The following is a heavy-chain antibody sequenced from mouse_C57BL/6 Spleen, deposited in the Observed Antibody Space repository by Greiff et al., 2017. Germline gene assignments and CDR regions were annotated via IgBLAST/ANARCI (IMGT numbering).Heavy chain of an antibody. Sequence: VQLKESGPELVKPGASVRISCKASGYSFTGYYMNWVKQSPEKSLEWIGEINPSTGGTTYNQKFKAKDTLTVDKSSSTAYMQLKSLTSEDSAVYYCARRAMDYWGQGTSVTVSS. CDR1: GYSFTGYY. V-gene: IGHV1-42*01. J-gene: IGHJ4*01. CDR2: INPSTGGT. CDR3: ARRAMDY.